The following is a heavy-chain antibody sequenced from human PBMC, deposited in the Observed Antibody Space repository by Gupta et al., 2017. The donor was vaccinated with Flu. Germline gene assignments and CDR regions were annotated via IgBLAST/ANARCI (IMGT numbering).Heavy chain of an antibody. CDR3: AKAPPPILTGLDY. CDR2: ISYDGSNK. CDR1: GFTFSSYG. V-gene: IGHV3-30*18. Sequence: QVQLVESGGGVVQPGRSLRLSCAASGFTFSSYGMHWVRQAPGKGLEWVAVISYDGSNKYYADSVKGRFTISRDNSKNTLYLQMNSLRAEDTAVYYCAKAPPPILTGLDYWGQGTLVTVSS. J-gene: IGHJ4*02. D-gene: IGHD3-9*01.